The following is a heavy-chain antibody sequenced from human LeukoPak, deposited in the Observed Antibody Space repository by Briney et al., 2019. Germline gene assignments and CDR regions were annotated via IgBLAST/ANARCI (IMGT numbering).Heavy chain of an antibody. D-gene: IGHD2-15*01. CDR3: ARLETSVVAAIDY. J-gene: IGHJ4*02. CDR1: GFTFSTYS. CDR2: ISSNSRYI. Sequence: GGSLRLSCAASGFTFSTYSMNRVRQAPGKGLEWVSSISSNSRYIYYADSMRGRFTISRDNAKNSLYLQMNSLKPEDTAVYYCARLETSVVAAIDYWGQGTLVTVSS. V-gene: IGHV3-21*06.